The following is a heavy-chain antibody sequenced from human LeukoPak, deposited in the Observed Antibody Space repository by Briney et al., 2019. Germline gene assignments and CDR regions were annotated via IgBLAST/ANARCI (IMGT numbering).Heavy chain of an antibody. D-gene: IGHD6-13*01. CDR1: GFTFSDYA. CDR3: AKGRIAPDY. J-gene: IGHJ4*02. V-gene: IGHV3-23*01. Sequence: GGSLRLSCAASGFTFSDYAMNWVRQAPGKGLEWVSAISGSGGSTYYADSVKGRFTISRDNSKNTLYLQTNSLRVEDTAVYYCAKGRIAPDYWGQGTLVTVSS. CDR2: ISGSGGST.